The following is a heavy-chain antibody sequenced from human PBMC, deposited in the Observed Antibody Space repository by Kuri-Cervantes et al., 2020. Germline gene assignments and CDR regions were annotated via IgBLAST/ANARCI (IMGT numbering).Heavy chain of an antibody. Sequence: KVSCKGSVYSFTSYWMGWVRQRPGKGLEWMGIIYPGYSDTRYSPSFQGQVTISADKYISTAYLQLSSLKASDTAMYYCASRGYCSRTNCQNWFDPWAQGTLAT. D-gene: IGHD2-2*01. CDR2: IYPGYSDT. J-gene: IGHJ5*02. CDR1: VYSFTSYW. CDR3: ASRGYCSRTNCQNWFDP. V-gene: IGHV5-51*01.